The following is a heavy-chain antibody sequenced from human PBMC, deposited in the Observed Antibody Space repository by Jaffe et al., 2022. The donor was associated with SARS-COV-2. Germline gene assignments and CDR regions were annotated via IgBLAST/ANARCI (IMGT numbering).Heavy chain of an antibody. J-gene: IGHJ6*02. D-gene: IGHD3-22*01. CDR1: GFTFSSYS. CDR2: ISSSSSYI. Sequence: EVQLVESGGGLVKPGGSLRLSCAASGFTFSSYSMNWVRQAPGKGLEWVSSISSSSSYIYYADSVKGRFTISRDNAKNSLYLQMNSLRAEDTAVYYCARGLFAITMIVALAGMDVWGQGTTVTVSS. CDR3: ARGLFAITMIVALAGMDV. V-gene: IGHV3-21*01.